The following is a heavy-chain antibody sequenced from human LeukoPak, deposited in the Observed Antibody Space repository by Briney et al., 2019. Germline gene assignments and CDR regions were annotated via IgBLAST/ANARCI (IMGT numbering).Heavy chain of an antibody. Sequence: KVGESLKISWKGSGYSFTSYWIGWVRQVSGEGLELMVSIYSGDSDTRYSPSFQGQVTISAEKSISTAYLQWSSLKASATAMYSCARRTPLTQDAFDIWGQGKMVTVSS. CDR3: ARRTPLTQDAFDI. CDR2: IYSGDSDT. CDR1: GYSFTSYW. V-gene: IGHV5-51*01. D-gene: IGHD1-14*01. J-gene: IGHJ3*02.